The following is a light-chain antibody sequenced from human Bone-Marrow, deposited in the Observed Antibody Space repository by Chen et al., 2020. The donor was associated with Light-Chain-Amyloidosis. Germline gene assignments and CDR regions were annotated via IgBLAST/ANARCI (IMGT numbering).Light chain of an antibody. V-gene: IGKV3-20*01. Sequence: EIVLTQSPGTLSLSPGEGANLSCRASQTISSNYLTWYQQKFGQAPRLLIYGSSSRATGIPDRFTGSGSGTDFTLTLSRLEPEDFAMYYCQQYGTSPLTFGGGTKVEIK. CDR3: QQYGTSPLT. CDR2: GSS. CDR1: QTISSNY. J-gene: IGKJ4*01.